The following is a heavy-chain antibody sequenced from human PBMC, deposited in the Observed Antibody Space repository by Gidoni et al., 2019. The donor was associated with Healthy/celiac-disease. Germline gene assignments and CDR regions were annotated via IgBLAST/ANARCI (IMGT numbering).Heavy chain of an antibody. V-gene: IGHV4-61*02. CDR2: NYTSGST. CDR3: ARDSAEWLDDVFDI. D-gene: IGHD6-19*01. Sequence: QVQLQESGPGLMKPSQTLSLTCTASGCSISSGSYYWSWIRQPAGKGLEWIGSNYTSGSTNYNPALKSRVTISVDTTKNQFSLKLSSVTAADTAVYYCARDSAEWLDDVFDIWGQGTMVTVSS. J-gene: IGHJ3*02. CDR1: GCSISSGSYY.